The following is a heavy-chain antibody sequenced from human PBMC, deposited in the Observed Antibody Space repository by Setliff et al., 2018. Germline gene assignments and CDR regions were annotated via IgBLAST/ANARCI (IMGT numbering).Heavy chain of an antibody. V-gene: IGHV4-39*07. Sequence: SETLSLTCAVSGGSISSDGYYWSWIRQPPEKGLEWIGEINHSGNTNYNPSLKSRVTISVDKSTNQFSLKLNSVTAADTAVYYCVRTDYSDGRYSMDVWGKGTTVTVSS. CDR2: INHSGNT. J-gene: IGHJ6*03. D-gene: IGHD6-19*01. CDR3: VRTDYSDGRYSMDV. CDR1: GGSISSDGYY.